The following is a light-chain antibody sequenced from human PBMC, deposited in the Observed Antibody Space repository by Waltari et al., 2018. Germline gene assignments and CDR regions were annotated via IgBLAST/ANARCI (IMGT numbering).Light chain of an antibody. CDR3: QQLNSYPLS. J-gene: IGKJ3*01. Sequence: IQLTQSPSSLSASVGDRVTITCPASQGISSSLAWYQQKPGKAPDLLIYAASTLQSGVPSRFSGSGSGTDFTLTISSLQPDDFATYYCQQLNSYPLSFGPGTKVDVK. CDR1: QGISSS. CDR2: AAS. V-gene: IGKV1-9*01.